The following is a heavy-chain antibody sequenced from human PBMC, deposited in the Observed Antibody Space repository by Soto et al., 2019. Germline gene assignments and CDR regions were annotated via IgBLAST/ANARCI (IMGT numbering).Heavy chain of an antibody. CDR1: GFTFGSYW. CDR3: SRVGGSTWH. J-gene: IGHJ4*02. CDR2: INSDGSST. Sequence: EVQLVESGGGLVQPGGSLRVSCAASGFTFGSYWMHWVRQAPGKGLVWVSRINSDGSSTNYADFVKGRFTISRDNAKNTLYLQMNSLRVEDTAVYYCSRVGGSTWHWGQGTLVTVSS. V-gene: IGHV3-74*01. D-gene: IGHD1-26*01.